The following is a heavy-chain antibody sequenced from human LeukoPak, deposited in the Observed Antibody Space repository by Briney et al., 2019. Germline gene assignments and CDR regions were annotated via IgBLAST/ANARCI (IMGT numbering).Heavy chain of an antibody. Sequence: GESLKISCKGSGYSFTSYWIGWVRQMPGKGLEWMGIIYPGDSDTRYSPSFQGQVTISADKSISTAYLQWSSLKASDTAMYYCARHSRRYYDSSGYRRGYFDYWGQGTLVTVCS. D-gene: IGHD3-22*01. V-gene: IGHV5-51*01. J-gene: IGHJ4*02. CDR1: GYSFTSYW. CDR3: ARHSRRYYDSSGYRRGYFDY. CDR2: IYPGDSDT.